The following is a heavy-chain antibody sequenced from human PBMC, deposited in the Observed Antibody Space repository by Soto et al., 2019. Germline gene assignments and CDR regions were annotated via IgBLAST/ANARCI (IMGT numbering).Heavy chain of an antibody. V-gene: IGHV3-74*01. D-gene: IGHD4-17*01. Sequence: TGGSLRLSCAASGFTFSTHWMHWVRQAPGKGLVWVSRINGDGSQTTYADPVKGRFTISRDNAKNTLYLQMNSLRAEDTAVYYCAREDYGDYDNYYYYGMDVWGQGTMVTVSS. CDR2: INGDGSQT. CDR1: GFTFSTHW. J-gene: IGHJ6*02. CDR3: AREDYGDYDNYYYYGMDV.